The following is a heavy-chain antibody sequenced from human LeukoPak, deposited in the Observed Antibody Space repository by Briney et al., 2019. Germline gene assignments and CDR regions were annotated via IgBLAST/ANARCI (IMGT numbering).Heavy chain of an antibody. Sequence: SGGSLRLSCVASGFTFSIHWMTWVRQAPGKGLEWVATIKPDGNDKFFVDSVKGRFTISRDNSKNTLHLQMNSLRVEDTAVYYCARETPMNSGSSGYASYGMDVWGQGTTVTVSS. D-gene: IGHD3-22*01. CDR2: IKPDGNDK. V-gene: IGHV3-7*03. J-gene: IGHJ6*02. CDR1: GFTFSIHW. CDR3: ARETPMNSGSSGYASYGMDV.